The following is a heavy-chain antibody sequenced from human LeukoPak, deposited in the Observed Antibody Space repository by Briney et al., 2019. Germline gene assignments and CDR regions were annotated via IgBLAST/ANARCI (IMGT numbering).Heavy chain of an antibody. CDR3: ARDNTVYCSGGSCYYNWFDP. Sequence: PSETLSLTCAVYGGSFSGYYWSWIRQPPGKGLEWIGEINHSGSTNYNPSLKSRVTISVDTSKNQFSLKLSSVTAADTAVYYCARDNTVYCSGGSCYYNWFDPWGQGTLVTVSS. V-gene: IGHV4-34*01. CDR1: GGSFSGYY. J-gene: IGHJ5*02. CDR2: INHSGST. D-gene: IGHD2-15*01.